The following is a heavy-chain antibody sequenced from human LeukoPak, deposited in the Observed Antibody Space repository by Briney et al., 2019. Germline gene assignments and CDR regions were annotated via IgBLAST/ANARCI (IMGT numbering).Heavy chain of an antibody. D-gene: IGHD1-26*01. CDR2: IKQDGSEK. Sequence: GGSLRLSCAASGFTFSTYWMTWIRQAPGKGLEWVANIKQDGSEKYYVDSVKGRFTISTDNAKNSLFLQMNSLRAEDTAVYYCARGRYTGSYFNWGQGTLVTVSS. CDR1: GFTFSTYW. V-gene: IGHV3-7*01. CDR3: ARGRYTGSYFN. J-gene: IGHJ4*02.